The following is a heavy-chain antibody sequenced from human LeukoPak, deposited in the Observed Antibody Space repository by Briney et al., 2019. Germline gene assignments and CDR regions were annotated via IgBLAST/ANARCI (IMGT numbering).Heavy chain of an antibody. V-gene: IGHV3-7*01. CDR3: TRDDGDV. J-gene: IGHJ6*04. CDR1: GFTFSNYW. Sequence: GGSLRLSCVSSGFTFSNYWMKWVRRAPGKGLEWVASINEDGSGKFSVGSVKDRITISRDNTRNSLDLQINSLTVEDTAIYYCTRDDGDVWGTGTTVTVSS. CDR2: INEDGSGK.